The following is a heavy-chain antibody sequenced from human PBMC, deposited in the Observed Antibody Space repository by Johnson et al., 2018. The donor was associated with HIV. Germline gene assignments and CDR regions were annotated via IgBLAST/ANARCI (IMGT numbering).Heavy chain of an antibody. Sequence: QMQLVESGGGVVQPGRSLRPSCAASGFTFSSYDMHWVRQALGKALEWVSALGASGGRPFYEAPVKGRFPISRANSKNTLYLQMNSLSAEATAVYYCARDSAYCGGDCHDAFDIWGQGTMVTVSS. V-gene: IGHV3-NL1*01. CDR1: GFTFSSYD. CDR3: ARDSAYCGGDCHDAFDI. J-gene: IGHJ3*02. CDR2: LGASGGRP. D-gene: IGHD2-21*02.